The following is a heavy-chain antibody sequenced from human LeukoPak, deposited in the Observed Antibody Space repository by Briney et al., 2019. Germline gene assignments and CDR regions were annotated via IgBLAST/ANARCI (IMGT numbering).Heavy chain of an antibody. CDR3: AKDRPNIVVVPAATPLDY. D-gene: IGHD2-2*01. Sequence: GGSLRLSCAASGFTFSSYGMHWVRQAPGKGLEWVAFIRYDGSNKYYADSVKGRFTISRDNSKNTLYPQMNSLRAEDTAVYYCAKDRPNIVVVPAATPLDYWGQGTLVTVSS. CDR1: GFTFSSYG. J-gene: IGHJ4*02. V-gene: IGHV3-30*02. CDR2: IRYDGSNK.